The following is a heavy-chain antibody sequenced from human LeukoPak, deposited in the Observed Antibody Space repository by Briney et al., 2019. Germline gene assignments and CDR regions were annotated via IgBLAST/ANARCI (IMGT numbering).Heavy chain of an antibody. D-gene: IGHD6-19*01. CDR3: ARQGYKSGWYPTFDF. Sequence: SETLSLTCTVSGDSIGTYYWSWIRRPPGKGLEWIGRVYYAGITDYNPSLQSRVTISVDPSRNQLSLKLNSVTAADTAVYYCARQGYKSGWYPTFDFWGPGTQVIVSS. CDR2: VYYAGIT. J-gene: IGHJ4*02. CDR1: GDSIGTYY. V-gene: IGHV4-59*01.